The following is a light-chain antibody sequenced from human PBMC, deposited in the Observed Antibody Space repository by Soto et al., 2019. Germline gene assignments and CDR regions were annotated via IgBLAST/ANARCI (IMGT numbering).Light chain of an antibody. CDR2: GAS. CDR1: HSVTLN. J-gene: IGKJ1*01. Sequence: ETVMTQSPATLSVSPGERATLSCRASHSVTLNLAWYQQTPGQAPRLLIYGASTGATGVPARFSGSGSGTEFTLTISSLQSEDFAVYYCQQYNNRPQTFGQGTKVEIK. V-gene: IGKV3-15*01. CDR3: QQYNNRPQT.